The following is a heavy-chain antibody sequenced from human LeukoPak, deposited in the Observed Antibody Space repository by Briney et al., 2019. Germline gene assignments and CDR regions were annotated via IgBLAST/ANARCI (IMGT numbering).Heavy chain of an antibody. D-gene: IGHD4-17*01. CDR1: GFTFSSYA. J-gene: IGHJ4*02. CDR2: ISGSGGST. Sequence: PGGSLRLSCAASGFTFSSYAMSWVRQAPGKGLEWVSAISGSGGSTYYADSVKGRFTISRDNSKNTLYLQMNSLRAEDTAVYYCASQSVNYGDYGDYRGQGTLVTVSS. V-gene: IGHV3-23*01. CDR3: ASQSVNYGDYGDY.